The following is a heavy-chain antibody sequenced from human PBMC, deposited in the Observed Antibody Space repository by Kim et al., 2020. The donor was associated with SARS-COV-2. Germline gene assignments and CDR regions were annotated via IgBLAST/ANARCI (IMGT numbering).Heavy chain of an antibody. Sequence: GGSLRLSCTASGFTFGDYAMSWFRQAPGKGLEWVGFIRSKAYGGTTEYAASVKGRFTISRDDSKSIAYLQMNSLKTEDTAVYYCTRETGRTYYYDSSAAADWGQGTLVTVSS. D-gene: IGHD3-22*01. J-gene: IGHJ4*02. CDR2: IRSKAYGGTT. CDR1: GFTFGDYA. CDR3: TRETGRTYYYDSSAAAD. V-gene: IGHV3-49*03.